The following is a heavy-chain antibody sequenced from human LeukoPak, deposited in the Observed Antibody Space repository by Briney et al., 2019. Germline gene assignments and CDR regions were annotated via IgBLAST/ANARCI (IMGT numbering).Heavy chain of an antibody. J-gene: IGHJ4*02. CDR3: AREDMVRGVIVY. V-gene: IGHV4-4*07. Sequence: SETLSLTCTVSGGSIRSYWSWIRQPAGKGLEWIGRIYGSGSTNYNPSLKSRVTISVDTSKNQFSLKLSSVTAADTAVYYCAREDMVRGVIVYWGQGTLVTVSS. CDR2: IYGSGST. CDR1: GGSIRSY. D-gene: IGHD3-10*01.